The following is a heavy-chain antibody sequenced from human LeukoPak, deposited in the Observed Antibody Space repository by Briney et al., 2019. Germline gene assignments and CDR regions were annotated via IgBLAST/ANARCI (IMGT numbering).Heavy chain of an antibody. CDR1: GFTFSDYY. J-gene: IGHJ4*02. Sequence: GGSLRLSCAASGFTFSDYYMSWIRQAPEEGLEWVSYISSSGSTIYYADSVKGRFTISRDNAKNPLYLQMNSLRAEDTAVYYCAREMTAIPAFDFWGQGTLVTVSS. CDR3: AREMTAIPAFDF. D-gene: IGHD2-21*02. CDR2: ISSSGSTI. V-gene: IGHV3-11*04.